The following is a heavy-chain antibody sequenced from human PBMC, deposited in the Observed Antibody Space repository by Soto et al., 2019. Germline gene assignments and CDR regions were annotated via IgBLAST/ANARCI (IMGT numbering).Heavy chain of an antibody. Sequence: QVQLVQSGAEVKKPGSSVKVSCKASVYTFISYGINWVRQAPGQGLEWMGWISAYNGNTNYAQKLQGRVTMTTDTSTSTAYMELRSLRSDDTAVYYCARDFRAGIYYGSGSSIDYWGQGTLVTVSS. D-gene: IGHD3-10*01. CDR1: VYTFISYG. J-gene: IGHJ4*02. CDR2: ISAYNGNT. CDR3: ARDFRAGIYYGSGSSIDY. V-gene: IGHV1-18*01.